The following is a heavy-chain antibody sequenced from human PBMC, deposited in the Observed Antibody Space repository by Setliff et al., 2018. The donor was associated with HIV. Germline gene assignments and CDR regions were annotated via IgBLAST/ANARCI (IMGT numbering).Heavy chain of an antibody. CDR3: ARDQRLSY. J-gene: IGHJ4*02. CDR1: GDSISSGDYY. V-gene: IGHV4-39*07. Sequence: SETLSLTCTVSGDSISSGDYYWSWVRQAPGKGLEWIGEVSHSGSTNYNPSLKSRVTISVDKSKNQFSLELNSVTAADTAVYYCARDQRLSYWGQGTLVTVSS. CDR2: VSHSGST.